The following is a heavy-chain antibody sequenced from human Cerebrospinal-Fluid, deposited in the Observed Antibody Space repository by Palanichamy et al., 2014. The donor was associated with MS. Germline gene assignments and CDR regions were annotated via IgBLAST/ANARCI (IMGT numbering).Heavy chain of an antibody. J-gene: IGHJ5*02. CDR2: IWYDGTEK. Sequence: QVHLVESGGGVVQPGGSLRLSCEASGFSFSSYGMRWVRQAPGKGLEWVAFIWYDGTEKYYADSVKGRFTVSRDDSKNTLYLQMGGLRPEDTALYYCAKDHVIRGVVWDWFDAWGQGTLVTV. V-gene: IGHV3-30*02. D-gene: IGHD3-10*01. CDR3: AKDHVIRGVVWDWFDA. CDR1: GFSFSSYG.